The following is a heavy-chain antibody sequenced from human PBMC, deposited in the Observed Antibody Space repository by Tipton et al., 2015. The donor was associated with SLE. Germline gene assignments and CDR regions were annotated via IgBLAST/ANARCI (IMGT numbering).Heavy chain of an antibody. D-gene: IGHD4-17*01. V-gene: IGHV4-38-2*02. J-gene: IGHJ4*02. CDR2: IYHSGST. Sequence: LRLSCTVSGYSISSGYYWGWIRQPPGKGLEWIGSIYHSGSTYYNPSLKSRVTISVDTSKNQFSLKLSSVTAADTAVYYCAREGDYGVIFDYWGQGTLVTVSS. CDR3: AREGDYGVIFDY. CDR1: GYSISSGYY.